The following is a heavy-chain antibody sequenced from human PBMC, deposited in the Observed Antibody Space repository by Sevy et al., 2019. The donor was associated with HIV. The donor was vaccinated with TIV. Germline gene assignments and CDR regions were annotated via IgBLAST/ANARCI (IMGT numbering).Heavy chain of an antibody. CDR3: ARGPDYYDSSGYYLAEFYFDY. V-gene: IGHV3-53*01. D-gene: IGHD3-22*01. CDR1: GFTVSSNY. J-gene: IGHJ4*02. Sequence: GGSLRLSCAASGFTVSSNYMSWVRQAPGKGLEWVSVIYSGGSTYYADYVKGRFTISRDNSKNTLYLQSNSLRAEDTAVYYCARGPDYYDSSGYYLAEFYFDYWGQGTLVTVSS. CDR2: IYSGGST.